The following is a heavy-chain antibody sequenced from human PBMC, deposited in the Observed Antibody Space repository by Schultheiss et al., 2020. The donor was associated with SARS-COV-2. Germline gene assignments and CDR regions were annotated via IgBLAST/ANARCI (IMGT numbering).Heavy chain of an antibody. CDR3: ARGKELVLGVWGSYRWGWFDP. CDR2: IYYSGST. J-gene: IGHJ5*02. D-gene: IGHD3-16*02. V-gene: IGHV4-61*08. CDR1: GGSISSGGYS. Sequence: SETLSLTCTVSGGSISSGGYSWSWIRQHPGKGLGWIGYIYYSGSTNYNPSLKSRVTISVDTSKNQFSLKLSSVTAADTAVYYCARGKELVLGVWGSYRWGWFDPWGQGTLVTVSS.